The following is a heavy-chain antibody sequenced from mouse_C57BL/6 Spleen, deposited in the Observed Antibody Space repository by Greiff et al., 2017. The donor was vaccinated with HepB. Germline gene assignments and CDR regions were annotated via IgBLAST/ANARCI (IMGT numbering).Heavy chain of an antibody. D-gene: IGHD1-1*01. Sequence: VQLQQSGPELVKPGASVKISCKASGYAFSSSWMNWVKQRPGKGLEWIGRIYPGDGDTNYNGKFKGKATLTADKSSSTAYMQLSSLTSEDSAVYLCAPYYDGSSLYYFDYWGQGTTLTVSS. J-gene: IGHJ2*01. CDR2: IYPGDGDT. CDR3: APYYDGSSLYYFDY. CDR1: GYAFSSSW. V-gene: IGHV1-82*01.